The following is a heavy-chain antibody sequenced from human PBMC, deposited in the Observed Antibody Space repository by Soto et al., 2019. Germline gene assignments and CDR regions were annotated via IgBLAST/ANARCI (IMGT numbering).Heavy chain of an antibody. J-gene: IGHJ4*02. D-gene: IGHD3-10*01. Sequence: QMKLVESGGGVVQPGRSLRLSCTASGFIFSNFAMHWVRQGPGKGLEWVAMTSYDGSIKYYTDSVKGRFTVSRDNSKNTLFLEMSGLRADDAAVYYCARVVFTGRGLRPLDSWGQGTLVTVSS. CDR3: ARVVFTGRGLRPLDS. CDR1: GFIFSNFA. CDR2: TSYDGSIK. V-gene: IGHV3-30-3*01.